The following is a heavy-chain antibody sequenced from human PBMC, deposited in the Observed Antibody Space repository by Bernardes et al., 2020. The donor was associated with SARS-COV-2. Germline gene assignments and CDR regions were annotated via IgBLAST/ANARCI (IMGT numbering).Heavy chain of an antibody. CDR3: ARGVENDYGDSNGYFDL. CDR2: ISSSSSYI. J-gene: IGHJ2*01. Sequence: GGSLRLSCAASGFTFSSYSMNWVRQAPGKGLEWVSSISSSSSYIYYADSVKGRFTISRDNAKNSLYLQMNSLRAEDTAVYYCARGVENDYGDSNGYFDLWGRGTLVTVSS. D-gene: IGHD4-17*01. V-gene: IGHV3-21*01. CDR1: GFTFSSYS.